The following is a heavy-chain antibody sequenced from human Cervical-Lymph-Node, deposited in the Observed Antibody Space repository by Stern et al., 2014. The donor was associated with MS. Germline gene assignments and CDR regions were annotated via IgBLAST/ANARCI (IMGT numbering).Heavy chain of an antibody. J-gene: IGHJ4*02. D-gene: IGHD2-2*01. CDR3: TRGPPGGDYFDY. Sequence: QMQLVQSVAVVKKPGASVKVSCKASGFTFASYYMHWVRQAPGQVLELIGRIDPHNGSTTSEQKFQGRVTINRDTSLRSAYLEMSRLMSDDAAVYYCTRGPPGGDYFDYWGQGTLVTVSS. CDR1: GFTFASYY. CDR2: IDPHNGST. V-gene: IGHV1-2*06.